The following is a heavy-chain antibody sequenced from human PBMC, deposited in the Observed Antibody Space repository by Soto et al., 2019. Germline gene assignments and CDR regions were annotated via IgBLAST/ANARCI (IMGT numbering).Heavy chain of an antibody. CDR1: GFSFNDYW. J-gene: IGHJ4*02. Sequence: PGGSLRLSCVASGFSFNDYWMSWVRQAPGKGLEWVANIKQDGSEKYYVDSVKDRFTISRDNAKKSLFLIMNSLRAEDTAVYYCARGRWLAVPIDCRGQGILVTVSS. D-gene: IGHD6-19*01. V-gene: IGHV3-7*05. CDR3: ARGRWLAVPIDC. CDR2: IKQDGSEK.